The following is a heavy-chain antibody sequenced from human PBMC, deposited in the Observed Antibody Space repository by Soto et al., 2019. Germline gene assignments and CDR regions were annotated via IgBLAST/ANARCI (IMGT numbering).Heavy chain of an antibody. D-gene: IGHD3-9*01. CDR3: ARDFERSAIGP. CDR2: IAYSGDT. CDR1: GGSITGADSY. Sequence: SETLSLTCAVSGGSITGADSYWFWIRKPPGKGLEWIGYIAYSGDTYYNPSLRSRVTIXXXRXXXXXSLTLXXVTAADTAVYFCARDFERSAIGPWGQGTSVT. J-gene: IGHJ5*02. V-gene: IGHV4-30-4*01.